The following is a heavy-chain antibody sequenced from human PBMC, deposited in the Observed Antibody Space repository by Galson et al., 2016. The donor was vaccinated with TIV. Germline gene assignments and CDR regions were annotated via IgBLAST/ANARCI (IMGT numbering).Heavy chain of an antibody. CDR3: ARRRDDGFDY. D-gene: IGHD3-16*01. CDR2: IYTSGSI. Sequence: LSLTCTVSGGSINSGSYFWTRIRQPAGKGLEWIGRIYTSGSIHYNPSLESRVTVSIDTSKNQFSLKLNSVTAADTAVYYCARRRDDGFDYWGQGTLVTVSS. CDR1: GGSINSGSYF. V-gene: IGHV4-61*02. J-gene: IGHJ4*02.